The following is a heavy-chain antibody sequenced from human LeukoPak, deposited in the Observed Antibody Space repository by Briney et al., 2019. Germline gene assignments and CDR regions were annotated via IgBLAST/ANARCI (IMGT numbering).Heavy chain of an antibody. J-gene: IGHJ4*02. Sequence: GGSLNPSCAASGFTVSSNYMSWVRQAPGKGLKWVSVIYGGGSTYYADSVKGRFTISRDNSKNTLYLQMNSLRAEDTAVYYCAIGRDSYAYPYCGQGTLVTVSS. CDR2: IYGGGST. V-gene: IGHV3-66*01. D-gene: IGHD5-18*01. CDR3: AIGRDSYAYPY. CDR1: GFTVSSNY.